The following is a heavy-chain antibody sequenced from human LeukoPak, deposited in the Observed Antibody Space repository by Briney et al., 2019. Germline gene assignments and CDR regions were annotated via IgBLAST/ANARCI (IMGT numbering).Heavy chain of an antibody. J-gene: IGHJ3*02. CDR3: AKDLQRSSSDAFDI. D-gene: IGHD6-6*01. Sequence: GGSLRLSCAASGFTFGSYGMRWVRQAPGKGLGWVAVIWYVGRNKYYADSGKGRFTLSRDTSTNTLCLQMNSLRAAEPGVYDCAKDLQRSSSDAFDIWGQGTMVTVPS. CDR1: GFTFGSYG. CDR2: IWYVGRNK. V-gene: IGHV3-33*02.